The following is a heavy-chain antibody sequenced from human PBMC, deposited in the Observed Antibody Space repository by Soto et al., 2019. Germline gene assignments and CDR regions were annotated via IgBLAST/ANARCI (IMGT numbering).Heavy chain of an antibody. V-gene: IGHV4-59*01. CDR2: ISYSGTT. CDR1: GGSISGYY. CDR3: ATTFTRYDPGHGFDI. J-gene: IGHJ3*02. D-gene: IGHD3-3*01. Sequence: QVQLQMSGPGLVKPSETLSLTCTVSGGSISGYYWRWIRQSPGKGLEWIGFISYSGTTNYNPSLKSLVTISVDTSKNQFSLKLSSVTAADTAVYYCATTFTRYDPGHGFDIWGQGTMVTVSS.